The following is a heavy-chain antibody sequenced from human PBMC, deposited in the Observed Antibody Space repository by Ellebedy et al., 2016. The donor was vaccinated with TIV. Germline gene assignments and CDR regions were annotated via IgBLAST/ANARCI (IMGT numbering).Heavy chain of an antibody. Sequence: AASVKVSCKASGFPFTGYYIHWVRQAPGQGLEGMGWINPNSGGTKFAQKFQDRVTMTRDTSIDTAYIEVSSLRSDDTAVYYCARDDSAYYYGSGSYHPFDFWGQGTLVTVSS. CDR1: GFPFTGYY. CDR3: ARDDSAYYYGSGSYHPFDF. CDR2: INPNSGGT. V-gene: IGHV1-2*02. D-gene: IGHD3-10*01. J-gene: IGHJ4*02.